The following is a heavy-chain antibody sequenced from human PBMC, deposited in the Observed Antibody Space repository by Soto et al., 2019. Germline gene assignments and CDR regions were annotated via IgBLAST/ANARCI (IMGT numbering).Heavy chain of an antibody. Sequence: QVQLVQSGAEVKKPGASVKVSCKASGYTFTSYGISWVRQAPGQGLEWMGWISAYNGNTSYARKLQGRVTMTTDTSTSTAYMELRSLRSDDTAVYYCARPLDGYCSSTSCYTACDYWGQGTLVTVSS. CDR3: ARPLDGYCSSTSCYTACDY. CDR1: GYTFTSYG. D-gene: IGHD2-2*02. V-gene: IGHV1-18*01. J-gene: IGHJ4*02. CDR2: ISAYNGNT.